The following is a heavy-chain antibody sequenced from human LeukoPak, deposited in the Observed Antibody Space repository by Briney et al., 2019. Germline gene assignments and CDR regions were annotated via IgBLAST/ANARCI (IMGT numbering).Heavy chain of an antibody. CDR2: INRSGST. Sequence: PSETLSLTCAVYGGSFSGYYWSWIRQPPGKGLEWIGEINRSGSTNYNPSLKSRVTISVDTSKNQFSLKLSSVTAADTAVYYCARGGANYGVNPPNGSAPWGQGPLLTVPS. CDR1: GGSFSGYY. J-gene: IGHJ5*02. CDR3: ARGGANYGVNPPNGSAP. V-gene: IGHV4-34*01. D-gene: IGHD4-17*01.